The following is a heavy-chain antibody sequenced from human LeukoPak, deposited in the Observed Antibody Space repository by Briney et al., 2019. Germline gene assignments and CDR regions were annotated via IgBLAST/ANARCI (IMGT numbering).Heavy chain of an antibody. CDR3: AKMTTVTTGGDY. Sequence: GGSLRLSCAASGFTFSSYGMHWVRQAPGKGLEWVAVISYDGSNKYYADSVKGRFTISRDNSKNTLYLQMNSLRAEDTAVYYCAKMTTVTTGGDYWGQGTLVTVSS. J-gene: IGHJ4*02. V-gene: IGHV3-30*18. CDR2: ISYDGSNK. D-gene: IGHD4-17*01. CDR1: GFTFSSYG.